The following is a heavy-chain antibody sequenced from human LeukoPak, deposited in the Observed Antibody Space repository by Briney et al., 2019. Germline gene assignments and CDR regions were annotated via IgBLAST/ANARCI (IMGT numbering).Heavy chain of an antibody. CDR1: GGSISSYY. J-gene: IGHJ4*02. D-gene: IGHD5-12*01. V-gene: IGHV4-59*08. CDR2: IYYSGST. Sequence: SSETLSLTCTVSGGSISSYYWSWIRQPSGKGLEWIGYIYYSGSTNYSPSLKSRVTMSVDTSKNQFSLKLSSVTAADTAVYYCARQGYSAYEILDYWGQGTLVTVSS. CDR3: ARQGYSAYEILDY.